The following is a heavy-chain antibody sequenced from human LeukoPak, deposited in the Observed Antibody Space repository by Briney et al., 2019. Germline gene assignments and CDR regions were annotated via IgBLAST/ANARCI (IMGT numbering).Heavy chain of an antibody. CDR2: IYYSGST. Sequence: SQTLSLTCTVSGGSISSGGYYWSWIRQHPGKGLEWIGYIYYSGSTYYNPSLKSRVTISVDTSKNQFSLKLSSVTAADTAVYYCARSHCSGNSCYSDWYFDLWGRGTQVTVSS. CDR3: ARSHCSGNSCYSDWYFDL. J-gene: IGHJ2*01. V-gene: IGHV4-31*03. CDR1: GGSISSGGYY. D-gene: IGHD2-15*01.